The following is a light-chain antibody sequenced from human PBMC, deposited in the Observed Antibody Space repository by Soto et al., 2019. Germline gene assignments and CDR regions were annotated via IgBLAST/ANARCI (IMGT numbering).Light chain of an antibody. CDR1: QDITNY. CDR2: DAS. Sequence: SVGDRVTITCQASQDITNYLNWYQQKPGKAPRLLLYDASSLETGVPSRFSGSGSGTDITFTISSLQPEDIATYYCQHYDHLPITFGQGTRLEIK. CDR3: QHYDHLPIT. J-gene: IGKJ5*01. V-gene: IGKV1-33*01.